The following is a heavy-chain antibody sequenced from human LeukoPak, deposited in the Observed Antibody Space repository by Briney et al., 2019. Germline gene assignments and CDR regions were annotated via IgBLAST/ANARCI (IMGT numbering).Heavy chain of an antibody. Sequence: SETLSLTCTVSGGSISSGHYYWGWLRQPPGKGLECIGTVYYSGSTHYNPSLKSRVTISVDTSKNQFSLKLDSVTAADTAVYYCARKDGGYNRGFDNWGQGTLVTVSS. V-gene: IGHV4-39*01. CDR3: ARKDGGYNRGFDN. CDR2: VYYSGST. D-gene: IGHD5-24*01. CDR1: GGSISSGHYY. J-gene: IGHJ4*02.